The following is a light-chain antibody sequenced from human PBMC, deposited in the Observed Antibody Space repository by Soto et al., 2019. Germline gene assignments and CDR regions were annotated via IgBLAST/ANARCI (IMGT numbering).Light chain of an antibody. CDR2: GAS. CDR3: HQYDSWT. V-gene: IGKV3-20*01. J-gene: IGKJ1*01. CDR1: QSVSSY. Sequence: EIVLTQSPATLSLSPGARATLSCRASQSVSSYLAWYQQKPGQAPRLLIYGASSRATGIPDRFSGSGSGTDFTLTISRLEPEDFAVYYCHQYDSWTFGQGTKVDIK.